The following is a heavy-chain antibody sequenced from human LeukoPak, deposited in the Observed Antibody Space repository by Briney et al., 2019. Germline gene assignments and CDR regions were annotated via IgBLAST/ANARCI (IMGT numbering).Heavy chain of an antibody. J-gene: IGHJ4*02. V-gene: IGHV5-51*01. CDR3: ARRATLVRGVISYYFDY. CDR2: IYPGDSDT. D-gene: IGHD3-10*01. Sequence: GESLKISCKGSGYIFTTYWIGWVRQMPGKGLEWMGIIYPGDSDTRYSPSFQGQVTISADKSISTAYLQWSSLKASDTAMYYCARRATLVRGVISYYFDYWGQGSLATVSS. CDR1: GYIFTTYW.